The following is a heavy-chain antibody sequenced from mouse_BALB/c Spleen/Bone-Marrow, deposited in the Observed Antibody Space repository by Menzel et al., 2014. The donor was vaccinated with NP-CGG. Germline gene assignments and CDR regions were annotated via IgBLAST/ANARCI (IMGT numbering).Heavy chain of an antibody. V-gene: IGHV5-17*02. CDR2: ISSGSCTI. CDR3: ARDRYDEYFDV. Sequence: EVKLVESGGGLVQPGGSRKLSCAASGFTFSSFGMHWVRQAPEKGLEWVAYISSGSCTIYYADTVKGRFTISRDNPKNTLFLQMTSLRSEDTAMYYCARDRYDEYFDVWGAGTTVTVSS. D-gene: IGHD2-14*01. J-gene: IGHJ1*01. CDR1: GFTFSSFG.